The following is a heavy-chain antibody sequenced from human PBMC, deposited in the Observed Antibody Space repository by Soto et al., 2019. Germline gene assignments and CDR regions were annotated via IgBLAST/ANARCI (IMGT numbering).Heavy chain of an antibody. J-gene: IGHJ6*02. D-gene: IGHD4-4*01. CDR1: GYTLTELS. Sequence: ASVKVSCKVSGYTLTELSMHWVRQAPGKGLEWMGGFDPEDGETIYAQKFQGRVTMTEDTSTDTAYMELSSLRSEDTAVYYCATDTRGYSNYYYGMDVWGQGTTVTVSS. V-gene: IGHV1-24*01. CDR3: ATDTRGYSNYYYGMDV. CDR2: FDPEDGET.